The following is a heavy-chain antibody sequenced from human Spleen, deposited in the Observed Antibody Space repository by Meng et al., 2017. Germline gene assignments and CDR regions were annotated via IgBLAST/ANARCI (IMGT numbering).Heavy chain of an antibody. D-gene: IGHD6-13*01. CDR1: GGSFSGYY. CDR2: INHSGST. V-gene: IGHV4-34*01. J-gene: IGHJ4*02. CDR3: ARGPGIAAAGKPFDY. Sequence: QGQLQQWGAGLLKPSETLSLPCAVYGGSFSGYYWSWIRQPPGKGLEWIGEINHSGSTNYNPSLKSRVTISVDTSKNQFSLKLSSVTAADTAVYYCARGPGIAAAGKPFDYWGQGTLVTVSS.